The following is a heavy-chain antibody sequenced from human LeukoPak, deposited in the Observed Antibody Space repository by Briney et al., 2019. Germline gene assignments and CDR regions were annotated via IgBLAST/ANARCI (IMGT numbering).Heavy chain of an antibody. Sequence: PGGSLRLSCAASGFTVSSNYMSWVRQAPGKGLEWVSVIYSGGSTYYADSVKGRFTISRDNSKNTLYLQMNSLRAEDTAVYYCARSPGSGYYDFDYWGQGTLVTVSS. CDR3: ARSPGSGYYDFDY. D-gene: IGHD3-22*01. CDR1: GFTVSSNY. J-gene: IGHJ4*02. CDR2: IYSGGST. V-gene: IGHV3-66*01.